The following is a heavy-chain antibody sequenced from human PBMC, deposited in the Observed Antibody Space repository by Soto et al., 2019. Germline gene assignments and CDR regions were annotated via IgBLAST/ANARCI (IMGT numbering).Heavy chain of an antibody. CDR3: ARTYVWGSYRLDY. J-gene: IGHJ4*02. CDR1: GGSFSGYY. D-gene: IGHD3-16*02. V-gene: IGHV4-34*01. CDR2: INHTGST. Sequence: QVQLQQWGAGLLKPSETLSLTCAVHGGSFSGYYWTWIRQPPGKGLEWIGEINHTGSTNYNPSLKSRRTISVDTSKNQSSLKMTFVTAADTAVYYCARTYVWGSYRLDYWGQGTLVTVSS.